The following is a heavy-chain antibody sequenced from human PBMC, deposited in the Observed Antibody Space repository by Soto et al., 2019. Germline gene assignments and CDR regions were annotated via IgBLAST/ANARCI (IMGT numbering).Heavy chain of an antibody. D-gene: IGHD3-3*01. CDR1: GYTFSDYY. CDR3: ASHYDMWSGYLSPVDY. Sequence: QVQLVESGGDLVKRGGSLRLSCAASGYTFSDYYMSWIRQAPGKGLDWISYIDTSSTKIYYADSVKGRFTISRDNAKNSLYLEMNSLRDADTAVYYCASHYDMWSGYLSPVDYWGQGTLVTVSS. J-gene: IGHJ4*02. CDR2: IDTSSTKI. V-gene: IGHV3-11*01.